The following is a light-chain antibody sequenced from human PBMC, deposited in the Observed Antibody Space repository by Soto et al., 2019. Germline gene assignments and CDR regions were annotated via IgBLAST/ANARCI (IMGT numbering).Light chain of an antibody. V-gene: IGKV1-5*01. CDR1: QTISSW. Sequence: DIQMTQSPSTLSGSVGDRVTITCRASQTISSWLAWYQQKPGKAPKVPIYHASNLQSGVPSRFSGSGSGTEFTLTISCLQSEDFATYYCQQYYSYPRTFGQGTKVDIK. J-gene: IGKJ1*01. CDR2: HAS. CDR3: QQYYSYPRT.